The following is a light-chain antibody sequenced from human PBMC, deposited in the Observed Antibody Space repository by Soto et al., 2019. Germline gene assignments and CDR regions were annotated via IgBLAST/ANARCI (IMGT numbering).Light chain of an antibody. CDR2: GAS. V-gene: IGKV3-20*01. CDR1: QSVRSSY. Sequence: EIVLTQSPGTLSLSPGERATLSCRASQSVRSSYLAWYQQKPGQAPRLLIYGASSRATGIPDRFSGSGSGTDFTLTINRLDPEDFAVYYCQQYGSSPPLTFGGGTKVDIK. J-gene: IGKJ4*01. CDR3: QQYGSSPPLT.